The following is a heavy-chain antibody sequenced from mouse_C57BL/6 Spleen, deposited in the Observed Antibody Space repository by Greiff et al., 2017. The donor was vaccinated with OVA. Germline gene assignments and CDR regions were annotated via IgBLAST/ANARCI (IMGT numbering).Heavy chain of an antibody. CDR3: ARHAGLLRFDY. CDR2: ISSGGSYT. J-gene: IGHJ2*01. CDR1: GFTFSSYG. V-gene: IGHV5-6*01. D-gene: IGHD1-1*01. Sequence: EVKLVESGGDLVKPGGSLKLSCAASGFTFSSYGMSWVRQTPDKRLEWVATISSGGSYTYYTDSVKGRFTISRDNAKNTLYLQMSSLKSEDTAMYYCARHAGLLRFDYWGQGTTLTVSS.